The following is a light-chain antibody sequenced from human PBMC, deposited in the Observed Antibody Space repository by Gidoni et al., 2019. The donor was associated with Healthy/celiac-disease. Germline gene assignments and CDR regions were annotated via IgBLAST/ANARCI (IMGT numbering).Light chain of an antibody. V-gene: IGKV3-11*01. CDR1: QSVSNY. CDR2: DSS. J-gene: IGKJ4*01. Sequence: EIVLPQSPATLSLSPGERATLSCRTSQSVSNYLAWYQQKPGQAPRLLLYDSSNGATGIPARFSGSGSGTDFTLTISSLEPEDFAVYYCQQRSNWPPLTVGGGTKVEIK. CDR3: QQRSNWPPLT.